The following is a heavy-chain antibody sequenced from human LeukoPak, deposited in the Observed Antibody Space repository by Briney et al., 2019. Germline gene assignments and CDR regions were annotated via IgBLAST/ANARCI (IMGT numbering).Heavy chain of an antibody. CDR1: GYTLTELS. J-gene: IGHJ4*02. CDR2: SDPEDGET. D-gene: IGHD3-10*01. V-gene: IGHV1-24*01. CDR3: ATAPKLLWFGELFLNY. Sequence: ASVKVSCKVSGYTLTELSMHWVRQAPGKGLEWMGGSDPEDGETIYAQKFQGRVTMTEDTSTDTAYMELSSLRSEDTAVYYCATAPKLLWFGELFLNYWGQGTLVTVSS.